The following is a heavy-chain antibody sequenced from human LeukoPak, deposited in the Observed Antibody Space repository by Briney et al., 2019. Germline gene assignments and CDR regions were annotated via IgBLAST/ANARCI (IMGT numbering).Heavy chain of an antibody. D-gene: IGHD3-22*01. CDR1: GGSISGYY. CDR3: ARDSYDSSGYCYFDY. CDR2: IYTSGST. V-gene: IGHV4-4*07. J-gene: IGHJ4*02. Sequence: PSETLSLTCTVSGGSISGYYWSWIRQPAGKGLEWIGRIYTSGSTNYNPSLKSRVTMSVDTSRNQFSLKLSSVTAADTAVYYCARDSYDSSGYCYFDYWGQGTLVTVSS.